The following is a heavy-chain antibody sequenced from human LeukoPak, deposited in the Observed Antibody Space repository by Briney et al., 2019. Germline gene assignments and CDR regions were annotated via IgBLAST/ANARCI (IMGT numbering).Heavy chain of an antibody. CDR2: INPNSGDP. V-gene: IGHV1-2*02. D-gene: IGHD5-18*01. J-gene: IGHJ4*02. CDR3: ARGGRAYSLDY. Sequence: GASVKVSCKTSGYTFTAYYMHWVRQAPGQGLEWMGWINPNSGDPNYAQNFQGRVTMTRDTSISTAYLEVTNLRSDDTAVYFCARGGRAYSLDYWGQGALVTVSS. CDR1: GYTFTAYY.